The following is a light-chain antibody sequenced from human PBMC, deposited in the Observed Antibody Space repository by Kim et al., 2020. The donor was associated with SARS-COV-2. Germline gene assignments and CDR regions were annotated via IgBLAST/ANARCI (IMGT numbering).Light chain of an antibody. V-gene: IGLV2-14*03. CDR2: DVS. CDR3: SSYTSTSNLWV. Sequence: AITSSCAGTSSDISAYNYVSWYQQHPGKAPNLIISDVSNRPSGGVNRFSGSTSCNTAALTISGLQAEDEADDYCSSYTSTSNLWVFGGGTKVTVL. J-gene: IGLJ3*02. CDR1: SSDISAYNY.